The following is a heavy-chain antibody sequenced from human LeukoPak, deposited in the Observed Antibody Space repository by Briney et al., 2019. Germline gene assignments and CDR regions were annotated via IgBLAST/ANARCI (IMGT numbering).Heavy chain of an antibody. V-gene: IGHV4-34*01. J-gene: IGHJ5*02. CDR1: GGSFSGYY. Sequence: SETLSLTCAVYGGSFSGYYWSWIRQPPGKGLEWIGQINHSGSTNYSPSLKSRVTISVDTSKNQFSLKLSSVTAADTAVYYCARHSSWYGSWFDPWGQGTLVTVSS. D-gene: IGHD6-19*01. CDR2: INHSGST. CDR3: ARHSSWYGSWFDP.